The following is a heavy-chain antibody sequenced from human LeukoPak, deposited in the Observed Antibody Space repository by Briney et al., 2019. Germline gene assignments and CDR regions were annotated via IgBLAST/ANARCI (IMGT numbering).Heavy chain of an antibody. CDR1: GFTFSTYA. J-gene: IGHJ4*02. CDR2: ISGSGGST. V-gene: IGHV3-23*01. D-gene: IGHD1-26*01. Sequence: GGSLRLSCAASGFTFSTYAMSWVRQAPGKGLEWVSAISGSGGSTYYADSVKGRFTISRDNSKNTLYLQMNSLRAEDTAVYYCAKDLQPRLYGWELPHPPFDYWGQGTLVTVSS. CDR3: AKDLQPRLYGWELPHPPFDY.